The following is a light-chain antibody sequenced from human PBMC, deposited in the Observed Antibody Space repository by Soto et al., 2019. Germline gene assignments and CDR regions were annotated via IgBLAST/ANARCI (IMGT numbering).Light chain of an antibody. Sequence: QSALTQPASVSGSPGQSITISCSGTRSDIGSYNYVAWYQQFPGKTPKILIYGVSNRPSGVSSRFSGSESGSTASLTISGLQAEDEADYYCISYTGSSTSYVFGSGTKVTVL. CDR1: RSDIGSYNY. CDR2: GVS. V-gene: IGLV2-14*01. J-gene: IGLJ1*01. CDR3: ISYTGSSTSYV.